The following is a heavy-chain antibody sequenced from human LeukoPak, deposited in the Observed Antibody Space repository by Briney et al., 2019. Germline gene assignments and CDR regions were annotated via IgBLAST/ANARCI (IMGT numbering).Heavy chain of an antibody. CDR3: ARVGDSSGWDPNEGDYFDY. D-gene: IGHD6-19*01. CDR1: GFTFSDYY. J-gene: IGHJ4*02. Sequence: GGSLRLSCAASGFTFSDYYMSWIRQAPGKGLEWVSYISSSGSTIYYADSVKGRFTISRDNAKNSLYLQMNSLRAEDTAVYYCARVGDSSGWDPNEGDYFDYWGQGTLVTVSS. V-gene: IGHV3-11*04. CDR2: ISSSGSTI.